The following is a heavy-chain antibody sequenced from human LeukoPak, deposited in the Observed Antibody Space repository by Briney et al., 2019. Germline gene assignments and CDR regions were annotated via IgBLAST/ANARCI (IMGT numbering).Heavy chain of an antibody. J-gene: IGHJ4*02. CDR1: GFTFSSYA. Sequence: GGSLRLSCAASGFTFSSYAMSWVRQAPGKGLEWVSAISGSGGSTYYADSVKGRFTISRDNSKNTLYLQMNSLRAEDTAVYYCAKEGYYDILTGYQAYYFDYWGQGTLLTVSS. D-gene: IGHD3-9*01. CDR3: AKEGYYDILTGYQAYYFDY. CDR2: ISGSGGST. V-gene: IGHV3-23*01.